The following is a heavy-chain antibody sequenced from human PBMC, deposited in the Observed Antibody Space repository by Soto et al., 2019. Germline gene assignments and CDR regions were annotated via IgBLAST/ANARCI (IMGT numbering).Heavy chain of an antibody. CDR1: GGSFSGYY. CDR3: ARGWITTVTNAWFDP. V-gene: IGHV4-34*01. CDR2: INHSGST. Sequence: SETLSLTCAVYGGSFSGYYWSWIRQPPGKGLEWIGEINHSGSTNYNPSLKSRVTISVDTSKNQFSLKLSSVTAADTAVYYCARGWITTVTNAWFDPWGQGTLVTVSS. D-gene: IGHD4-4*01. J-gene: IGHJ5*02.